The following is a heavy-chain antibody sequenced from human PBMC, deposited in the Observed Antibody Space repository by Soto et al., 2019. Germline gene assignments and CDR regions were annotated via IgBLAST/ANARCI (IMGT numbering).Heavy chain of an antibody. Sequence: HPGGSLRLSCAASGFTFSSYAMSWVRQAPGKGLEWVSAISGSGGSTYYADSVKGRFTISRDNSKNTLYLQMNSLRAEDTAVYYCAKEFISVLMVYAIERDGGYWGQGTLVTVSS. V-gene: IGHV3-23*01. J-gene: IGHJ4*02. CDR2: ISGSGGST. D-gene: IGHD2-8*01. CDR3: AKEFISVLMVYAIERDGGY. CDR1: GFTFSSYA.